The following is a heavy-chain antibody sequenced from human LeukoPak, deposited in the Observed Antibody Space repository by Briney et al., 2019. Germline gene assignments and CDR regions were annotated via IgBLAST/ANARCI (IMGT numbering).Heavy chain of an antibody. CDR3: SGSGEIATILFDY. D-gene: IGHD5-24*01. CDR2: IYSGGST. V-gene: IGHV3-53*01. Sequence: GGSLRLSCAASGFTVSSNYMSWVRQAPGKGLEWVSVIYSGGSTYYADSVKGRFTISRDNSKNTLYLQMNSLRDEDTAVYYCSGSGEIATILFDYWGQGTLVTVSS. J-gene: IGHJ4*02. CDR1: GFTVSSNY.